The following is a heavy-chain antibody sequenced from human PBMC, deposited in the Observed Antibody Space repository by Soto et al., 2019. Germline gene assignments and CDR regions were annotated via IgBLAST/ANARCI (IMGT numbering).Heavy chain of an antibody. Sequence: GGSLRLSCTASGFTFSSYAMSWVRPAPGKGLEWVSAISGSGGSTYYADSVKGRFTISRDNSKNTQYLQMNSLRAEDTAVYYCAKVIAARHSFGMDVWGQGTTVTVSS. CDR2: ISGSGGST. V-gene: IGHV3-23*01. J-gene: IGHJ6*02. D-gene: IGHD6-6*01. CDR3: AKVIAARHSFGMDV. CDR1: GFTFSSYA.